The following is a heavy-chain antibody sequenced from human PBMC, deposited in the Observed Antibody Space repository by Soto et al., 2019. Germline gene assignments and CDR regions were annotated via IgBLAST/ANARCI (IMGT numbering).Heavy chain of an antibody. J-gene: IGHJ4*02. D-gene: IGHD1-26*01. CDR1: GVSISTYW. CDR2: IYVSGTT. V-gene: IGHV4-4*07. Sequence: SETLSLTCTVSGVSISTYWWSWIRQSAGKGLEWMGRIYVSGTTNYNPSLNSRVSMSVATSKSQFCLRLSAVTAADSAIYDCAREGRGSYYADYWGRGILVTVSS. CDR3: AREGRGSYYADY.